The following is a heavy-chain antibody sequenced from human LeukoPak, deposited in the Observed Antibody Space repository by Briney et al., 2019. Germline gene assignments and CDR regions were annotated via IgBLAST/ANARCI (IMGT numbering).Heavy chain of an antibody. CDR3: ARLALSGGTMVRGVRKKNWFDP. J-gene: IGHJ5*02. CDR2: INHSGST. D-gene: IGHD3-10*01. V-gene: IGHV4-34*01. CDR1: GGSFSGYY. Sequence: SETLSLTCAVYGGSFSGYYWSWIRQPPGKGLEWIGEINHSGSTNYNPSLKSRVTISVDTSKNQFSLKLSSVTAADTAVYYCARLALSGGTMVRGVRKKNWFDPWGQGTLVTVSS.